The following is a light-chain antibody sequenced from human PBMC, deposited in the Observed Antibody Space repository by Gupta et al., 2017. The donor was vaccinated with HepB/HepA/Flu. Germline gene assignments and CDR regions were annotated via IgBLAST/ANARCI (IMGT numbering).Light chain of an antibody. CDR2: DVS. V-gene: IGLV2-11*01. Sequence: ALNQPRSLAASPGQSVTISCTGSSSDVGGYNYVSWYQHHPGKAPKLMIYDVSKRPSGVPDHFSGSKSGNTASLTISGLQAEDEADYYCCSYAGSYTWVFGGGTKLTVL. CDR1: SSDVGGYNY. J-gene: IGLJ3*02. CDR3: CSYAGSYTWV.